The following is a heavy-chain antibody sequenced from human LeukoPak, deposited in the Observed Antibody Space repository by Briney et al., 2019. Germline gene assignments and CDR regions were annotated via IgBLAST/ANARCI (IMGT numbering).Heavy chain of an antibody. CDR1: GYSISSGYY. V-gene: IGHV4-61*01. J-gene: IGHJ3*02. CDR3: ARQPDEGYSSSWYGAFDI. CDR2: IYYSGST. Sequence: SETLSLTCTVSGYSISSGYYWSWIRQPPGKGLEWIGYIYYSGSTNYNPSLKSRVTISVDTSKNQFSLKLSSVTAADTAVYYCARQPDEGYSSSWYGAFDIWGQGTMVTVSS. D-gene: IGHD6-13*01.